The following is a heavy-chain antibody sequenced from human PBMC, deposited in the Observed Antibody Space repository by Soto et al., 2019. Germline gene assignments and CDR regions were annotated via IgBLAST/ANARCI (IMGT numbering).Heavy chain of an antibody. D-gene: IGHD1-1*01. CDR3: TRAKVPSNTDKRQTSPDAFDI. Sequence: ASVKVSCKASGYTFTGYYMHWVRQAPGQGLERMGWINHNSGGTNYAQKFQGRVTMTRDTSISRAYMELSRLRSEDTAVYYCTRAKVPSNTDKRQTSPDAFDIWGQGTMVTVSS. CDR1: GYTFTGYY. CDR2: INHNSGGT. V-gene: IGHV1-2*02. J-gene: IGHJ3*02.